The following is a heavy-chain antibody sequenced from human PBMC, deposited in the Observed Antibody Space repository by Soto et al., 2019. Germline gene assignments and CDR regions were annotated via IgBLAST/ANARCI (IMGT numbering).Heavy chain of an antibody. J-gene: IGHJ6*02. CDR3: ARDKRIAVADTPYYYYGMDV. CDR2: IIPILGIA. Sequence: QVQLVQSGAEVKKPGSSVKVSCKASGGTFSSYTISWVRQAPGQGLEWMGRIIPILGIANYAQKFQGRVTITADKSTSTAYMELSSLRSEDTAVYYCARDKRIAVADTPYYYYGMDVWGQGTTVTVSS. V-gene: IGHV1-69*08. D-gene: IGHD6-19*01. CDR1: GGTFSSYT.